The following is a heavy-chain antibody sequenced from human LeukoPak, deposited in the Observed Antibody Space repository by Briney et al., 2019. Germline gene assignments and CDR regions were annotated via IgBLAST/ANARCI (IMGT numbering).Heavy chain of an antibody. CDR3: ARGRGATQQISDY. CDR2: INHSGST. D-gene: IGHD5-12*01. CDR1: GGSFSGYY. J-gene: IGHJ4*02. V-gene: IGHV4-34*01. Sequence: SETLSLTCAVYGGSFSGYYWSWIRQPPGKGLEWIGEINHSGSTNYNPSLKSRVTISVDTSKNQFSLKLSSVTAADTAVYYCARGRGATQQISDYWGQGTLVTVSS.